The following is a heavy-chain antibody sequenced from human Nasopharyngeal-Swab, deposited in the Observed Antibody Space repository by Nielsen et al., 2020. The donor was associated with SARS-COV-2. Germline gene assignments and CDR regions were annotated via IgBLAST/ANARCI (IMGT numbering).Heavy chain of an antibody. CDR1: GFTFSSYS. CDR3: LRDGYNVAFDI. J-gene: IGHJ3*02. CDR2: ISSSSSYI. V-gene: IGHV3-21*01. D-gene: IGHD5-24*01. Sequence: GGSLRLSCAASGFTFSSYSMNWVRQAPGKGLEWVSSISSSSSYIYYADSVKGRFTISRDNARNTLYLEMNSLRAEDTAVYYCLRDGYNVAFDIWGQGTMVTVSS.